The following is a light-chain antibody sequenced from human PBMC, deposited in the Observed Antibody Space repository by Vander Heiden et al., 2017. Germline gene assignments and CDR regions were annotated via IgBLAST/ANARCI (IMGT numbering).Light chain of an antibody. Sequence: QSVLTQPPSASRPPGQMVTISCSGSRSDIGSKSVDWYQQFPGTAPKLLIYRDDQRPSGVPGRFSGSKSGSSASLAISGLQSEDEAEYYCATWDDSLNEWVFGGGTKLTVL. J-gene: IGLJ3*02. CDR2: RDD. V-gene: IGLV1-44*01. CDR1: RSDIGSKS. CDR3: ATWDDSLNEWV.